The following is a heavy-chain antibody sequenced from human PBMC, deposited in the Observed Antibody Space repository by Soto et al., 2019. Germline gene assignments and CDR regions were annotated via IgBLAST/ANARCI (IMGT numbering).Heavy chain of an antibody. D-gene: IGHD3-10*01. CDR2: IIPIFGTA. CDR1: GGTFSSYA. Sequence: QVQLVQSGAEVKKPGSSVKVSCKASGGTFSSYAISWVRQAPGQGLEWMGGIIPIFGTANYAQKFQGRVTIPADESTSTAYMELSSLRSEDTAVYYCARRRANYYGSGSYYNYFDYWGQGTLVTVSS. J-gene: IGHJ4*02. V-gene: IGHV1-69*01. CDR3: ARRRANYYGSGSYYNYFDY.